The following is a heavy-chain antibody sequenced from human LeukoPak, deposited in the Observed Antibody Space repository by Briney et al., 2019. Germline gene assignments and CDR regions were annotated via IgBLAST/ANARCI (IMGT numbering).Heavy chain of an antibody. J-gene: IGHJ5*02. D-gene: IGHD1-7*01. V-gene: IGHV4-39*01. CDR1: GGSISSRSFY. CDR2: IYYGGGT. Sequence: SGTLSLTCTVSGGSISSRSFYWGWIRQPPGKGLEWIGSIYYGGGTYYNPSLKSRVTMSVDTSKNQFSLKLTSVTAADTAVFYCARQGVGKYNWNFLNWFDPWGPGTLVTVSS. CDR3: ARQGVGKYNWNFLNWFDP.